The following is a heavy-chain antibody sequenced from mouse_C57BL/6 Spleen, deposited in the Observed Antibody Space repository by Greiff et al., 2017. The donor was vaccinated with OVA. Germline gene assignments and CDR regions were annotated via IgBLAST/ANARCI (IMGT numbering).Heavy chain of an antibody. V-gene: IGHV1-26*01. CDR1: GYTFTDYY. Sequence: EVQLQQSGPELVKPGASVKISCKASGYTFTDYYMNWVKQSPGKSLEWIGDINPNNGGTSYNQKFKGKATLTVDKSSSTAYMELRSLTSEDSAVYYCARDGSSFDYWGQGTTLTVSS. CDR3: ARDGSSFDY. CDR2: INPNNGGT. D-gene: IGHD1-1*01. J-gene: IGHJ2*01.